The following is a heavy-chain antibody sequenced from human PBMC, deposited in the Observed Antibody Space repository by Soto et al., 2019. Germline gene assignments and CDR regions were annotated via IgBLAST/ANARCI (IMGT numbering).Heavy chain of an antibody. D-gene: IGHD3-16*01. V-gene: IGHV1-2*02. CDR3: AKIDYSPPLYSSDGRVS. J-gene: IGHJ6*04. CDR1: GYTFTGYY. Sequence: ASVKVSCTASGYTFTGYYMHWVRQAPGQGLEWMGWINPNSGGTNYAQKFQGRVTMTRDTSISTAYMELSRLRSDDTAVYYCAKIDYSPPLYSSDGRVSWGKGTT. CDR2: INPNSGGT.